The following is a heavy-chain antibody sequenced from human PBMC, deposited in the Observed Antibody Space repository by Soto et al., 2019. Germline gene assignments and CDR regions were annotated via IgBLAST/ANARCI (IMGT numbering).Heavy chain of an antibody. CDR1: GYTFTSYG. D-gene: IGHD2-15*01. CDR3: ARVVPYCSGGSCYGWFDP. J-gene: IGHJ5*02. V-gene: IGHV1-18*01. CDR2: IGAYNGNT. Sequence: QVQLVQSGAEVKKPGASVKVSCKASGYTFTSYGISWVRQAPGQGLEWMGWIGAYNGNTNYAQKLQGRVTMTTDTSTGTAYMELRSLRSADTAVYYCARVVPYCSGGSCYGWFDPWGQGTLVTVSS.